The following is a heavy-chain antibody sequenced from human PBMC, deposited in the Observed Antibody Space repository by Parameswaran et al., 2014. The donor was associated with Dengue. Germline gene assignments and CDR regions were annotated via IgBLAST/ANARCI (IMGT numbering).Heavy chain of an antibody. J-gene: IGHJ4*02. D-gene: IGHD3-3*01. Sequence: RWIRQPPGKGLEWIGEINHSGSTNYNPSLKSRVTISVDTSKNQFSLKLSSVTAADTAVYYCARYYDFWSGYYTRTQYYFDYWGQGTLVTVSS. V-gene: IGHV4-34*01. CDR3: ARYYDFWSGYYTRTQYYFDY. CDR2: INHSGST.